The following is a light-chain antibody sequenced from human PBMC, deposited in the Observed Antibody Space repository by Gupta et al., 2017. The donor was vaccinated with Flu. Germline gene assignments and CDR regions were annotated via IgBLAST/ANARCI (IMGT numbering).Light chain of an antibody. CDR3: RQDKTYLHT. V-gene: IGKV1-5*03. CDR1: KSISKC. J-gene: IGKJ2*01. CDR2: AGS. Sequence: PSTRDASVGASDTITCRASKSISKCLAWYQQKPGKAPTLLIYAGSNIEVGVPSRFSGSWSGTDFTLTISSMQPDDVATYYCRQDKTYLHTFGQGTRLETK.